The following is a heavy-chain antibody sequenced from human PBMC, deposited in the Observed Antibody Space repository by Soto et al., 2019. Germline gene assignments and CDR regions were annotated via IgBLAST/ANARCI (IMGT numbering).Heavy chain of an antibody. D-gene: IGHD3-10*01. CDR1: GFTFSSYA. V-gene: IGHV3-23*01. Sequence: EVQLLESGGGLVQPGGSLRLSCAASGFTFSSYAMSWVRQAPGKGLEWVSAISGSGGSTYYADSVKGRFTISRDNSKITVYLKMDSLRAEGTAVYYCAKSRGVMPRNFDLWGRGTLVTVSS. CDR2: ISGSGGST. J-gene: IGHJ2*01. CDR3: AKSRGVMPRNFDL.